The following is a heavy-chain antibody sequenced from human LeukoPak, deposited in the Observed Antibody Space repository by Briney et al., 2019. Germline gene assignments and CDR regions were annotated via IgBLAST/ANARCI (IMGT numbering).Heavy chain of an antibody. Sequence: SETLSLTCTVSCRSISSSSHYWGWLRQPPGKGPEWIGNIYYRGSTYYNPSLKSRVTISVDTSKNQFSLKLSSVTAADTAVYYCARPLTGYSYFDYWGQGTLVTVSS. D-gene: IGHD3-9*01. V-gene: IGHV4-39*07. CDR3: ARPLTGYSYFDY. J-gene: IGHJ4*02. CDR2: IYYRGST. CDR1: CRSISSSSHY.